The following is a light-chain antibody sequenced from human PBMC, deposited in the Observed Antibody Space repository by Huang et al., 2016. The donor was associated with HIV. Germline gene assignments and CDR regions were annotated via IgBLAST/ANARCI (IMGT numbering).Light chain of an antibody. J-gene: IGKJ1*01. CDR2: DAS. CDR3: QHYDSLPPWT. CDR1: QEIGNY. Sequence: DIQMTQSPSSLSASVGDRVTITCQASQEIGNYFNWYQQKPGQAPKLRIFDASNLETGVPSRFSGGGSGTDFTFTIITLQPEDIATYYCQHYDSLPPWTFGQGTRVEI. V-gene: IGKV1-33*01.